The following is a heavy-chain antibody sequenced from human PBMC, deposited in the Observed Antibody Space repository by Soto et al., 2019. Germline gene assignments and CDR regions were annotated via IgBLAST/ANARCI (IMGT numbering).Heavy chain of an antibody. J-gene: IGHJ4*02. CDR3: TKEGKNRAC. CDR1: GFTFSSYT. V-gene: IGHV3-23*01. Sequence: EVQLLESGGGLVQPGGSLRLSCAVSGFTFSSYTMMWVRQAPGKGLEWVSGISNSGGSTYYADSVKGRFTISRDNSKSTLYLQMNSLRAEDTAVYYCTKEGKNRACWGQGSLVTVSS. CDR2: ISNSGGST. D-gene: IGHD3-10*01.